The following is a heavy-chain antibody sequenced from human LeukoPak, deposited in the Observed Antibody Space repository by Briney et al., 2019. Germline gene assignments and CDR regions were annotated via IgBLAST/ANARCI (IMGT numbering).Heavy chain of an antibody. V-gene: IGHV4-34*01. CDR1: GGSFSGYY. CDR2: INHSGST. CDR3: ARVSSGWYIKYYFDY. D-gene: IGHD6-19*01. Sequence: SETLSLTCAVYGGSFSGYYWSWIRQPPGKGLEWIGEINHSGSTNYNPSLQSRVTISVDTSKNQFSLKLSSVTAADTAVYYCARVSSGWYIKYYFDYWGQGTLVTVSS. J-gene: IGHJ4*02.